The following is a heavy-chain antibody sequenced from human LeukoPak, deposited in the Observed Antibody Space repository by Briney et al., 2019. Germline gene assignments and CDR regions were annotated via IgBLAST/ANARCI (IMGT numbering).Heavy chain of an antibody. CDR2: ISGSGGST. V-gene: IGHV3-23*01. Sequence: GGSLRLSCAASGFTFSSYAMSWVRQAPGKGLEWVSAISGSGGSTYYADSVKGRFTISRDNSKNTLYLQMNSLRAEDTAVYYCAKNRRWLQFCELDYWGQGTLVTVSS. CDR1: GFTFSSYA. J-gene: IGHJ4*02. D-gene: IGHD5-24*01. CDR3: AKNRRWLQFCELDY.